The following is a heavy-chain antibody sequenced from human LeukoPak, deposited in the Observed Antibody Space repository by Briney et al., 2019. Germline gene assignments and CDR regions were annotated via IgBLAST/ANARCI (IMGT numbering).Heavy chain of an antibody. V-gene: IGHV3-30*02. J-gene: IGHJ4*02. Sequence: GGSLRLSCAASGFTFSSYGMHWVRQAPGKGLEWVAFIRYDGSNKYYADSVKGRFTISRDNSKNTLYLQMNSLRAEDTAVYYCARGRGGIAAADSDYWGQGTLVTVSS. D-gene: IGHD6-13*01. CDR2: IRYDGSNK. CDR3: ARGRGGIAAADSDY. CDR1: GFTFSSYG.